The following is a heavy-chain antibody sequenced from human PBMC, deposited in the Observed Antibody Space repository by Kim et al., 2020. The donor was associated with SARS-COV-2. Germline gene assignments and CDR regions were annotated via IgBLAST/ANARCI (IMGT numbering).Heavy chain of an antibody. J-gene: IGHJ4*02. Sequence: GGSLRLSCAASGFTVSSNYMSWVRQAPGKGLEWVSVIYSGGSTYYADSVKGRFTISRDNSKNTLYLQMNSLRAEDTAVYYCNLGPLGGGLGSTSSWGDNWGQGTLVTVSS. V-gene: IGHV3-66*01. D-gene: IGHD2-2*01. CDR3: NLGPLGGGLGSTSSWGDN. CDR2: IYSGGST. CDR1: GFTVSSNY.